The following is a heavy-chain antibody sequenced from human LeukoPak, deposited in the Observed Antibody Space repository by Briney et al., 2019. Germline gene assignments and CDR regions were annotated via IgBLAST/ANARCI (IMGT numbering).Heavy chain of an antibody. Sequence: TGGSLRLSCAASGFTVSSNYMSWVRQAPGKGLEWVSVIYSGGSTYYADSVKGRFTISRDNSKNTLYLQMNSLRAEDTAVYYCARAARGIAPLGFDYWGQGTLVTVSS. J-gene: IGHJ4*02. CDR1: GFTVSSNY. D-gene: IGHD6-13*01. CDR3: ARAARGIAPLGFDY. CDR2: IYSGGST. V-gene: IGHV3-53*01.